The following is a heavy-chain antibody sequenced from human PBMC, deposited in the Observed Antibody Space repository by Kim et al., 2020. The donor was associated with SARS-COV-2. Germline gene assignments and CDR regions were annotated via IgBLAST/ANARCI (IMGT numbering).Heavy chain of an antibody. CDR3: ARWEGISDYYDSSGPDAFDI. J-gene: IGHJ3*02. CDR2: IIPIFGTA. V-gene: IGHV1-69*13. D-gene: IGHD3-22*01. Sequence: SVKVSCKASGGTFSSYAISWVRQAPGQGLEWMGGIIPIFGTANYAQKFQGRVTITADESTSTAYMELSSLRSEDTAVYYCARWEGISDYYDSSGPDAFDIWGQGTMVTVSS. CDR1: GGTFSSYA.